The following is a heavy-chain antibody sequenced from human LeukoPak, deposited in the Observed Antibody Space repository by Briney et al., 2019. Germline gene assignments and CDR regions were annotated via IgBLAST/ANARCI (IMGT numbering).Heavy chain of an antibody. V-gene: IGHV4-39*07. J-gene: IGHJ4*02. D-gene: IGHD1-14*01. CDR3: ARAPEYGLYYFDY. CDR1: GVSISSSSYY. CDR2: IYYSGST. Sequence: SEILSLTCTVSGVSISSSSYYWGWIRQPPGKGLEWIGSIYYSGSTYYNPSLKSRVTISVDTSKNQFSLKLTSVTAADTAVYYCARAPEYGLYYFDYWGQGTLVTVSS.